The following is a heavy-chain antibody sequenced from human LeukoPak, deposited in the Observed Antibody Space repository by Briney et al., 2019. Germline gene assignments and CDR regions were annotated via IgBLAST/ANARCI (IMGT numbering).Heavy chain of an antibody. Sequence: PGGSLRLSCAASGFTFNTYTMNWVRQAPGKGLEWVSYISGSSGIIDYADSVRGRFTISRDNAKNSLYLQMNSLRDEDTAVYYCAKSAVAVLIYDYWGQGTLVTVSS. CDR1: GFTFNTYT. D-gene: IGHD6-19*01. CDR3: AKSAVAVLIYDY. J-gene: IGHJ4*02. CDR2: ISGSSGII. V-gene: IGHV3-48*02.